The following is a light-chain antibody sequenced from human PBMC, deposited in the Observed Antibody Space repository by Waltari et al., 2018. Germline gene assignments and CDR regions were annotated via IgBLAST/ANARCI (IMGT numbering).Light chain of an antibody. V-gene: IGLV2-14*01. Sequence: QSALTQPASVSGSPGQSITISCTGTSSDVGGYNSVPWYQQHPGKAPKLMIYDVSERPSGVSNHFSGSKSGNTASLTISGLQAEDEADYYCSSYTSSNTWVFGGGTKLTVL. CDR2: DVS. CDR1: SSDVGGYNS. CDR3: SSYTSSNTWV. J-gene: IGLJ3*02.